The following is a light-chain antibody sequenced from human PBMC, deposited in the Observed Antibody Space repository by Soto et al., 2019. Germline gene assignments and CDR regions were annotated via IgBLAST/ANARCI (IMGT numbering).Light chain of an antibody. V-gene: IGKV1-33*01. CDR1: QEITNY. Sequence: DIQMTQSPASLSASVGDRVTITCQASQEITNYLNWYQQKKGQAPKLLIFDASNLEIGVPSRFSGSGFGADFNLTIRGLQPEDIARYYCQQYENLPLSFGGGTLVEIK. J-gene: IGKJ4*01. CDR2: DAS. CDR3: QQYENLPLS.